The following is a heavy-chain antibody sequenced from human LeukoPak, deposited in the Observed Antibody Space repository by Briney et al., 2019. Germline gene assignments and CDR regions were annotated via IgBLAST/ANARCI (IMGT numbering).Heavy chain of an antibody. V-gene: IGHV1-2*02. J-gene: IGHJ3*02. CDR1: GYTFTDYY. CDR2: INPNSGGS. D-gene: IGHD1-1*01. CDR3: ARGFGNWHDAFDI. Sequence: ASVKVSCKASGYTFTDYYMHWVRQAPGHGLEWMGWINPNSGGSNYAQKFQGRVTMTRDTSISTAYMELSRLRVDDTAVYYCARGFGNWHDAFDIWGQGTMVTVSS.